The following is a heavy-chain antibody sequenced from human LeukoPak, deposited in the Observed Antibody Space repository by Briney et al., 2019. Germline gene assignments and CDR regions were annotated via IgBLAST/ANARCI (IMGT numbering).Heavy chain of an antibody. Sequence: SVKVSCKASGCTFSSYAISWVRQAPGQGLEWMGGIIPIFGTANYAQKFQGRVTITTDESTNTAYMELSSLRSEDTAVYYCARDYYYDSSGFDAFDIWGQGTMVTVSS. CDR3: ARDYYYDSSGFDAFDI. D-gene: IGHD3-22*01. V-gene: IGHV1-69*05. J-gene: IGHJ3*02. CDR1: GCTFSSYA. CDR2: IIPIFGTA.